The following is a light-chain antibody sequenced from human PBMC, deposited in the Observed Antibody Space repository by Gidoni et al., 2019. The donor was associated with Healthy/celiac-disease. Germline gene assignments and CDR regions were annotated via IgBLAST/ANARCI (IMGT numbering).Light chain of an antibody. V-gene: IGLV2-14*01. CDR1: SSDVGGYNY. CDR3: SSYTSSSTPWV. CDR2: EVS. Sequence: QSALTQPASVSVSPGQSITISCTGTSSDVGGYNYGSWYQQHPGKAPKLMIYEVSNRPSGVSNRFSGSKSGNTASLTISGLQAEDEADYYCSSYTSSSTPWVFGGGTKLTVL. J-gene: IGLJ3*02.